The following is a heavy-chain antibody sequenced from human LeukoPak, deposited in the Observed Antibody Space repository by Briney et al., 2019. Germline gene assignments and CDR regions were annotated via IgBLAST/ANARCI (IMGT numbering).Heavy chain of an antibody. CDR1: GFSLRTSGVG. CDR2: IYWDDDK. D-gene: IGHD3-22*01. V-gene: IGHV2-5*02. CDR3: AHRKWLSYLGVSWFDP. J-gene: IGHJ5*02. Sequence: SGPTLVKPTQTLTLTCTFSGFSLRTSGVGVGWIRQPPGKALEWLALIYWDDDKRYSPSLKSRLTITKDTSKNQVVLTMTNMDPVDTATYYCAHRKWLSYLGVSWFDPWGQGTLVTVSS.